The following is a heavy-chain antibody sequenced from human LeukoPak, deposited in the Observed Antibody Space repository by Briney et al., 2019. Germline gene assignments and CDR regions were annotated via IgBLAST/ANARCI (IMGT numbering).Heavy chain of an antibody. CDR1: GFTFASYA. Sequence: GGSLRLSCSASGFTFASYAMYWVRQAPGKGLEYVSAIGSSGDNTHYADSVKGRFTISRDNSKNTLYIQMSSLRAEDTAVYYCVKGSAYFYGSGTHFDYWGQATSVTVSS. CDR2: IGSSGDNT. J-gene: IGHJ4*02. CDR3: VKGSAYFYGSGTHFDY. V-gene: IGHV3-64D*06. D-gene: IGHD3-10*01.